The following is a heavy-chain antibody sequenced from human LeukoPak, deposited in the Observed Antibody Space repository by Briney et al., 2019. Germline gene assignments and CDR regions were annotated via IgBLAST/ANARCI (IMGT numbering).Heavy chain of an antibody. CDR3: ARDRISSKTYAGMDV. Sequence: GGSLRLSCAASGFTFSTYTMNWVRQAPGKGLEWVSCISSSSSTHYYAASMKSRFTFSRDTANTSLHLQMNRLTDNATAVYYCARDRISSKTYAGMDVGGQGTAVSVS. V-gene: IGHV3-48*02. CDR1: GFTFSTYT. J-gene: IGHJ6*01. CDR2: ISSSSSTH. D-gene: IGHD6-13*01.